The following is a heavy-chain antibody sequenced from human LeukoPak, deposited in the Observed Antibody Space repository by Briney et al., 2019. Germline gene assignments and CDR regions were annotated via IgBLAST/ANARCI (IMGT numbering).Heavy chain of an antibody. V-gene: IGHV3-30*02. CDR3: AKEAVTMVRGVIYLYYFDY. Sequence: GGSLRLSCAASGFTFRSYGMHWVRQAPGKGLEWVAFIRYDGSNKYYADSVKGRFTISRDNSKNTLYLQMNSLRAEDTAVYYYAKEAVTMVRGVIYLYYFDYWGQGTLVTVSS. CDR2: IRYDGSNK. CDR1: GFTFRSYG. J-gene: IGHJ4*02. D-gene: IGHD3-10*01.